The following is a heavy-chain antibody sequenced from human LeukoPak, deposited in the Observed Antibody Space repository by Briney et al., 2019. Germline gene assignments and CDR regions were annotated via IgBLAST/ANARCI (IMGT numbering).Heavy chain of an antibody. J-gene: IGHJ3*02. CDR1: GYTLTELS. CDR3: ATDEHGDYGTDAFDI. CDR2: FDPEDGET. V-gene: IGHV1-24*01. Sequence: ASVKVSCKVSGYTLTELSMHWVRQAPGKGLEWMGGFDPEDGETIYAQKFQGRVTMTEDTYTDTAYMELSSLRSEDTAVYYCATDEHGDYGTDAFDIWGQGTMVTVSS. D-gene: IGHD4-17*01.